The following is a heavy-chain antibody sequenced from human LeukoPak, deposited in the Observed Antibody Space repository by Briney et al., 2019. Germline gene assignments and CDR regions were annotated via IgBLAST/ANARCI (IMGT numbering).Heavy chain of an antibody. J-gene: IGHJ6*02. CDR1: GLAFAEYA. D-gene: IGHD6-13*01. Sequence: GRCLRPSRAASGLAFAEYAIGGVRQAPGKSLWWISRISGDAGGEFFQDSVLRRFTVYRDNSKISLFLLMTSLRPEDTGLYFCAKESLPSKTWYFDYYYGMDVWGQGAMVTVSS. CDR3: AKESLPSKTWYFDYYYGMDV. CDR2: ISGDAGGE. V-gene: IGHV3-43*02.